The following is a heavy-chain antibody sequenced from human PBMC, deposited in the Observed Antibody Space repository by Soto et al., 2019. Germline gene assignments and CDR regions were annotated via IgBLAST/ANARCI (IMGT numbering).Heavy chain of an antibody. Sequence: GGSLRLSCAASGFPFRIYSMNWVRQAQGKGLEWSSYITSDTNTIKYADSVKGRFTISRDNAKNLVYLQMNSLRDEDTAVYFCARSVEAYLDYWGQGPVVT. V-gene: IGHV3-48*02. J-gene: IGHJ4*02. CDR2: ITSDTNTI. CDR1: GFPFRIYS. D-gene: IGHD1-26*01. CDR3: ARSVEAYLDY.